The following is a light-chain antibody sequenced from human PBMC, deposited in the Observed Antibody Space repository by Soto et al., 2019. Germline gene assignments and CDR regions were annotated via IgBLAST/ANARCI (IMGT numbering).Light chain of an antibody. CDR1: ESVSSN. CDR3: QQYNNWPRT. V-gene: IGKV3-15*01. CDR2: AAS. J-gene: IGKJ1*01. Sequence: RAITQSPAPLSVSPGQGATPSCRASESVSSNLAWYQQKPGQAPRLLIYAASTRATAVPARFSASGSGTEFTLTISSLQSEDFAVYYCQQYNNWPRTFGQGTKVDIK.